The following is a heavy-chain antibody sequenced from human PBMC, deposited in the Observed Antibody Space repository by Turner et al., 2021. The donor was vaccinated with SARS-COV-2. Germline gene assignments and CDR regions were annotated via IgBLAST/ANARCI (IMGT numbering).Heavy chain of an antibody. J-gene: IGHJ4*02. CDR2: IQFGGST. Sequence: QVQLKESGPGLVKPSETLSLTCTVSGGPITGYYWNWIRQPPGKGLEWIGYIQFGGSTDYNPTHKSRVSISVDTSKNQISLKLTSVTPAEAAVYYCARLGPKAASRGFFDLWGQGTLVTVSS. D-gene: IGHD5-18*01. CDR1: GGPITGYY. V-gene: IGHV4-59*01. CDR3: ARLGPKAASRGFFDL.